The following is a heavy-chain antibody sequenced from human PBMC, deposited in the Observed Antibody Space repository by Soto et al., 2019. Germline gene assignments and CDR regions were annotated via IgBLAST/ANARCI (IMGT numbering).Heavy chain of an antibody. Sequence: QVQLVESGGGVVQPGRSLRLSCAASGFTFSSYAMHWVRQAPGKGLEWVAVISYDGSNKYYADSVKGRFTISRDNSKNTLYLQMNSLRAEDTAVYYCSSLVGATTLYGFDYWGHGTLVTVSS. V-gene: IGHV3-30-3*01. CDR3: SSLVGATTLYGFDY. CDR1: GFTFSSYA. CDR2: ISYDGSNK. D-gene: IGHD1-26*01. J-gene: IGHJ4*01.